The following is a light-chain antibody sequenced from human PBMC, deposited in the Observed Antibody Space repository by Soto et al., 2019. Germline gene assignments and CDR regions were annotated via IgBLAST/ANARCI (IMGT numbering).Light chain of an antibody. CDR1: QRIDRY. CDR2: DAS. V-gene: IGKV1-5*01. Sequence: DIQLTQSPSTLSASVGDRVTITCRASQRIDRYLAWYQQKPGKAPKLLVYDASTLEGGVPSRFSGSGSATEFILIISSLQPDDFATYYCQQYKGDAWTFGQGTKVDIK. CDR3: QQYKGDAWT. J-gene: IGKJ1*01.